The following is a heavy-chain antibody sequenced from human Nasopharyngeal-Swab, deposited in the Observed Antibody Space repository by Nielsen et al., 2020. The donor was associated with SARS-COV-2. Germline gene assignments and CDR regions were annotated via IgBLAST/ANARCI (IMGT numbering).Heavy chain of an antibody. J-gene: IGHJ4*02. CDR2: IYHSGST. D-gene: IGHD3-22*01. V-gene: IGHV4-38-2*01. CDR3: ARHEVWESMIVVDYFDY. CDR1: GYSMNSGYY. Sequence: SETLSLTCAVSGYSMNSGYYWGWIRQPPGKGLEWIGSIYHSGSTYYNPSLKSRVTLSIDTSKNQFSLKLSSVTAADTAVYYCARHEVWESMIVVDYFDYWGQGTLVTVSS.